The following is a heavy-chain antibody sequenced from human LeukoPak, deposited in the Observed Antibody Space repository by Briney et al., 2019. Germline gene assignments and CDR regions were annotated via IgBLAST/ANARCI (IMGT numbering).Heavy chain of an antibody. D-gene: IGHD2-15*01. CDR3: ATSVVTAFYDY. CDR1: GGSISSSSYY. V-gene: IGHV4-39*01. CDR2: IYYSGST. Sequence: SETLSLTCTVSGGSISSSSYYWGWIRQPPGKGLEWIGSIYYSGSTYYNPSLKSRVTISVDTSKNQFSLKLSSVTAADTAAYYCATSVVTAFYDYWGQGTLVTVSS. J-gene: IGHJ4*02.